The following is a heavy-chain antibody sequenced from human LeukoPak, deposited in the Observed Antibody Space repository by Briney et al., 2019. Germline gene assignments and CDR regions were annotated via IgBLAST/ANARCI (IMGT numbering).Heavy chain of an antibody. CDR1: GYTLTELS. D-gene: IGHD5-18*01. CDR2: FDPEDGET. Sequence: GASVKVSCKVSGYTLTELSMHWVRQAPGKGLEWMGGFDPEDGETIYAQKFQGRVTMTTDTSTSTAYMELRSLRSDDTAVYYCARDRIQLWLLIDAFDIWGQGTMVTVSS. CDR3: ARDRIQLWLLIDAFDI. J-gene: IGHJ3*02. V-gene: IGHV1-24*01.